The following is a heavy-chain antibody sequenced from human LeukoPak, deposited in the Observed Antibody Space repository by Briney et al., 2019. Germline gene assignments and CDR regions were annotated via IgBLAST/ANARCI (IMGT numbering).Heavy chain of an antibody. J-gene: IGHJ4*02. CDR2: IYSDGTT. V-gene: IGHV4-59*01. CDR1: GASTTSYY. CDR3: ARDTRSYDTSGYYYFDY. Sequence: SQTLSLTCSVSGASTTSYYWNWIRQAPGKGLEWIGYIYSDGTTSYSPSLRSRVTISIDTSRNQFSLKLSSVTAADAAVYYCARDTRSYDTSGYYYFDYWGQGALVTVSS. D-gene: IGHD3-22*01.